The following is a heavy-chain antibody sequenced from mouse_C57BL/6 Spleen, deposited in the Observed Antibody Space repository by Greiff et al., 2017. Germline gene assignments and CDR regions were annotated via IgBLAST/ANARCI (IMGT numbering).Heavy chain of an antibody. Sequence: VQLQQSGPGLVQPSQSLSITCTVSGFSLTSYGVHWVRQSPGKGLEWLGVIWRGGSTDSNAAFMSRLSITKDNSKAQVFCKMNRLQADDTAIYDCAKADGYDGGFADWGQGTLVTVSA. V-gene: IGHV2-5*01. D-gene: IGHD2-2*01. CDR2: IWRGGST. J-gene: IGHJ3*01. CDR3: AKADGYDGGFAD. CDR1: GFSLTSYG.